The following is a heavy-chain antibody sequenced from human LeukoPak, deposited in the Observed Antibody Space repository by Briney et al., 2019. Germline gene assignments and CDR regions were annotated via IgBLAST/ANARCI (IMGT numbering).Heavy chain of an antibody. V-gene: IGHV3-20*04. Sequence: PGGSLRLSCAVSGFTFSNFGMHWVRQAPGKGLEWVSGINWDGTNTYYAESVKGRFTISRDSAEKSLYLQMNKLRDDDTAFYYSLKHLRRNWYSFDYWGQGTLVTVSS. D-gene: IGHD6-13*01. CDR1: GFTFSNFG. CDR2: INWDGTNT. CDR3: LKHLRRNWYSFDY. J-gene: IGHJ4*02.